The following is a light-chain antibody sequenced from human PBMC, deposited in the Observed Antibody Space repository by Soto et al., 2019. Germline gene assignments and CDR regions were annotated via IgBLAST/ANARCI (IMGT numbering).Light chain of an antibody. CDR3: QQYYSTPLT. J-gene: IGKJ4*01. CDR1: QSVLYSSNNKNY. CDR2: WAS. V-gene: IGKV4-1*01. Sequence: DIVMTQSPDSLAVSLGERATINCKSSQSVLYSSNNKNYLAWYQQKPGQPPKLLIYWASTRESGVPDRFSGSGSETDFTLTISSPQAEDVAVYYCQQYYSTPLTFGGGTKVEIK.